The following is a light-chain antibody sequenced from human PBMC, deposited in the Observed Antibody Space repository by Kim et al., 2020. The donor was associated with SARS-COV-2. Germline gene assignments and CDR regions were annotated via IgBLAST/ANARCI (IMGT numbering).Light chain of an antibody. CDR3: QVWDSSSDHWV. CDR2: YDS. CDR1: NIGSKS. V-gene: IGLV3-21*04. J-gene: IGLJ3*02. Sequence: APGKTARITCGGNNIGSKSMHWYQQKPGQAPVLVIYYDSDRPSGIPERFSGSNSGNTATLTISRVEAGDEADYYCQVWDSSSDHWVFGGGTKLTVL.